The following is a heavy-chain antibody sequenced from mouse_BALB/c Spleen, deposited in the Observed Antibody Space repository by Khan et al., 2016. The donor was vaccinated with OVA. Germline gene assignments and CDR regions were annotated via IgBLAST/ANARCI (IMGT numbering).Heavy chain of an antibody. CDR2: INPSTGYT. J-gene: IGHJ2*01. CDR3: TRRGLRWEFDY. Sequence: QVQLQQSGAELAKPGASVKMSCKASGYTFINYWILWVKQRPGQGLEWIGYINPSTGYTEYNQNFKDKATLTADTSSSTAYMQLSSLTSEDSAVYCCTRRGLRWEFDYWGQGTTLTVSS. V-gene: IGHV1-7*01. D-gene: IGHD1-1*01. CDR1: GYTFINYW.